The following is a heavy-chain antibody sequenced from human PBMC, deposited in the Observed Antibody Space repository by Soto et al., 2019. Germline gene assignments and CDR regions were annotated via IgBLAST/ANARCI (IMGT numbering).Heavy chain of an antibody. V-gene: IGHV4-30-4*01. CDR2: ISHSGSP. D-gene: IGHD1-26*01. J-gene: IGHJ6*02. CDR1: GDSISSGDYY. CDR3: VRALPESKYGYYPD. Sequence: LSLTCTVSGDSISSGDYYWSWIRQPPGKGLEWIGYISHSGSPYYSPSLKTRVTISVDTSKSQFSLKLSSVTAADTAVYYCVRALPESKYGYYPDWGRGTTVTVSS.